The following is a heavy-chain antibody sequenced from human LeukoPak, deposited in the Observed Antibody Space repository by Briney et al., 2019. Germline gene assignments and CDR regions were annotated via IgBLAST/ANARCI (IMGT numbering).Heavy chain of an antibody. CDR1: GITFRNYG. V-gene: IGHV3-33*01. CDR3: ATDYCGGDCYSSPWDY. CDR2: IWSDGNNK. Sequence: GGSLRLSCVVSGITFRNYGMHWARQAPGKGLEWVTLIWSDGNNKYYGNSVKGRFTISRDNSKNTVYLQMNSLRAEDTGVYYCATDYCGGDCYSSPWDYWGQGTLVTVSS. D-gene: IGHD2-21*02. J-gene: IGHJ4*02.